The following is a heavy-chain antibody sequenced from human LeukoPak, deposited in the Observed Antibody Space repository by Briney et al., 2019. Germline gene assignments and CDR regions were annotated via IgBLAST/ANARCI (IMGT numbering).Heavy chain of an antibody. V-gene: IGHV4-39*07. D-gene: IGHD3-16*02. J-gene: IGHJ4*02. CDR2: IYYSGST. CDR3: ARVIANYDYVWGSHRTGHFDY. CDR1: GGSISSSSYY. Sequence: PSETLSLTCTVSGGSISSSSYYWGWIRQPPGKGLEWIGSIYYSGSTYYNPSLKSRVTISVDTSKNQFSLKLSSVTAADTAVYYCARVIANYDYVWGSHRTGHFDYWGQGTLVTVSS.